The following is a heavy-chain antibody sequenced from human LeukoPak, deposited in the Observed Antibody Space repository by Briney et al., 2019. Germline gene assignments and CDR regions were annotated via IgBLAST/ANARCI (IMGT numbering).Heavy chain of an antibody. D-gene: IGHD2-15*01. V-gene: IGHV4-34*01. Sequence: PSETLSLTCAVYGGSFSGYYWSWIRQPPGKGLEWIGEINHSGSTNYNPSLKSRVTISVDTSKNQFSLKLSSVTAADTAMYYCARGRVVVVAAYYYYMDVWGKGTTVTVSS. J-gene: IGHJ6*03. CDR2: INHSGST. CDR3: ARGRVVVVAAYYYYMDV. CDR1: GGSFSGYY.